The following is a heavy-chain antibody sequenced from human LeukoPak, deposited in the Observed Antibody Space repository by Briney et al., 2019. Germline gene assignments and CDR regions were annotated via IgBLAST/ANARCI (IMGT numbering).Heavy chain of an antibody. Sequence: GGSLRLSCAVSGFTFSICSMSCVRQAPGKGLEWVSAISGSGGSTYSADSVKGRFTISRDNSKNTLYLQMNSLRAEDTAIYYCANTYYDILTGPPEGVDYWGQGTLVTVSS. CDR2: ISGSGGST. CDR1: GFTFSICS. J-gene: IGHJ4*02. V-gene: IGHV3-23*01. D-gene: IGHD3-9*01. CDR3: ANTYYDILTGPPEGVDY.